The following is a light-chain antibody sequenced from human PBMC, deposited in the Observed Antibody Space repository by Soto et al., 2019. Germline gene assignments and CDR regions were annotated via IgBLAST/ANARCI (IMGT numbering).Light chain of an antibody. Sequence: QSALTQPASVSGSPGQSITISCTGTSSDVGTYNYVSWYQQHPGKTPELIIYDVTNRPSGVSNRFSGSKSGHTASLTISGLQAEDEADYYCSSYTSSSAVLFGGGTKLTVL. J-gene: IGLJ2*01. V-gene: IGLV2-14*01. CDR1: SSDVGTYNY. CDR2: DVT. CDR3: SSYTSSSAVL.